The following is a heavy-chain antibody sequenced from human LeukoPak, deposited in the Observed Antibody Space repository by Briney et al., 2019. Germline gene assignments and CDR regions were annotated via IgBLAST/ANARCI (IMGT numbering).Heavy chain of an antibody. V-gene: IGHV4-39*07. D-gene: IGHD3-22*01. CDR1: GGSISSSRYY. J-gene: IGHJ4*02. CDR3: ARGRYYYDSSGYHDSYYFDY. Sequence: PSETLSLTCTISGGSISSSRYYWSWIRQPPGKGLEWIGEINHSGSTNYNPSLKSRVTISVDTSKNQFSLKLSSVTAADTAVYYCARGRYYYDSSGYHDSYYFDYWGQGTLVTVSS. CDR2: INHSGST.